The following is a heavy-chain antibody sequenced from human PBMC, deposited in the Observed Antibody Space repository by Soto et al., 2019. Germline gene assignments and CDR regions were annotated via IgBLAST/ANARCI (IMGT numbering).Heavy chain of an antibody. J-gene: IGHJ6*02. CDR1: GGSISSYY. CDR3: ARVRWLRLGAGMDV. D-gene: IGHD5-12*01. Sequence: QVQLQESGPGLVKPSETLSLTCTVSGGSISSYYWTWIRQPPGKGLEWIGYIYYSGSTNYNPSLNSRVTISVDTSKNQFSLNLSSVTAADTAVYYCARVRWLRLGAGMDVWGQGTTVTVSS. CDR2: IYYSGST. V-gene: IGHV4-59*01.